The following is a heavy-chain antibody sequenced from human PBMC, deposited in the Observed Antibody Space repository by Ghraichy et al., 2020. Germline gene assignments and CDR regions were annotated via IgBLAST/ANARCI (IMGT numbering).Heavy chain of an antibody. D-gene: IGHD3-22*01. CDR2: IIAYNGNT. V-gene: IGHV1-18*01. Sequence: ASVKVSCKASGYTFTSYGISWVRQAPGQGLEWMGWIIAYNGNTNYAQKLQGRVTMTTDTSTSTAYMELRSLRSDDTAVYYCAREDDSTRLNELDYWGQGTLVTVSS. J-gene: IGHJ4*02. CDR3: AREDDSTRLNELDY. CDR1: GYTFTSYG.